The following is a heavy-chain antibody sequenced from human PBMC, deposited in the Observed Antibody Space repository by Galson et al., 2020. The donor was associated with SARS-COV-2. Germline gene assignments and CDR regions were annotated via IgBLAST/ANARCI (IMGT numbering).Heavy chain of an antibody. CDR3: ARGHRGVVPSPVLGLGPFYSYYYMDV. J-gene: IGHJ6*03. CDR2: INIGGNT. D-gene: IGHD3-16*01. V-gene: IGHV4-34*01. CDR1: GGSFSDYS. Sequence: ETLSLTCAVYGGSFSDYSWTWIRQPPGKGLEWIGDINIGGNTNYSPSLRSRVTISVDTSKNQFSLKLTYVTAADTSLYYCARGHRGVVPSPVLGLGPFYSYYYMDVWGKGTTVTVSS.